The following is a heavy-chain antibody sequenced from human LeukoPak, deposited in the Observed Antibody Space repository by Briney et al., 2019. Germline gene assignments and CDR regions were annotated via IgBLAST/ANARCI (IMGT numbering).Heavy chain of an antibody. CDR1: GYTFTSYG. CDR3: ARWGIAAAGTSRTNLNWFDP. V-gene: IGHV1-18*04. D-gene: IGHD6-13*01. Sequence: ASVKVSCKASGYTFTSYGISWVRQAPGQGLEWMGWISAYNGNTNYAQKLQGRVTMTTDTSTSTADMELRSLRSDDTDVYYCARWGIAAAGTSRTNLNWFDPWGQGTLVSVSS. J-gene: IGHJ5*02. CDR2: ISAYNGNT.